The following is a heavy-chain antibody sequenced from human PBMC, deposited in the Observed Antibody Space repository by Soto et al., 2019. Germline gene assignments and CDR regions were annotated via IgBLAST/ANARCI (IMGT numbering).Heavy chain of an antibody. J-gene: IGHJ6*02. CDR1: GFTFSSYA. CDR2: ISGSGGST. CDR3: AKNGAAGIGWDYYYYYGMDV. V-gene: IGHV3-23*01. Sequence: LRLSCAASGFTFSSYAMSWVRQAPGKGLEWVSAISGSGGSTYYADSVKGRFTISRDNSKNTLYLQMNSLRAEDTAVYYCAKNGAAGIGWDYYYYYGMDVWGQGTTVTVSS. D-gene: IGHD6-13*01.